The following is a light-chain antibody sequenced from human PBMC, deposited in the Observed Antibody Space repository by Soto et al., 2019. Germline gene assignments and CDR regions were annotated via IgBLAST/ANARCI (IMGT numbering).Light chain of an antibody. J-gene: IGKJ3*01. CDR3: QEYSKWPLFT. CDR2: GAS. Sequence: EIVLTQSPGTLSLSPGERATLSCRASQSVSSSYLAWYQQKPGQAPRLLIYGASSRATGLPARFSGSGSGTDFTLTISSLQSEDFAVYYCQEYSKWPLFTFGPGTRVDIK. CDR1: QSVSSSY. V-gene: IGKV3-20*01.